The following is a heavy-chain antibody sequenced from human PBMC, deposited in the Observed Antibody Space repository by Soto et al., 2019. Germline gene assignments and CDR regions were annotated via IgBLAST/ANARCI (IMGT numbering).Heavy chain of an antibody. CDR1: GGSISSSNW. Sequence: QVQLQESGPGLVKPSGTLSLTCAVSGGSISSSNWWSWVRQPPGKGLEWIGEIYHSGSTNYNPSLKSRVXXSXDXXKNQFSLKLSSVTAADTAVYYCARWVVVPAAFPDYWGQGTLVTVSS. D-gene: IGHD2-2*01. V-gene: IGHV4-4*02. CDR2: IYHSGST. J-gene: IGHJ4*02. CDR3: ARWVVVPAAFPDY.